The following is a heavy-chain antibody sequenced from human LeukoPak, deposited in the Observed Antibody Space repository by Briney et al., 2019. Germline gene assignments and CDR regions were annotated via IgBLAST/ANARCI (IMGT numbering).Heavy chain of an antibody. CDR2: ISAYNGNT. CDR3: ARDPAYKYSGSPPFDY. V-gene: IGHV1-18*01. Sequence: ASVKVSCKASGYTFTSYGISWVRQAPGQGLEWMGWISAYNGNTNYAQKLQGRVTMTTDTSTSTAYMELRSLRSDDTAVYYCARDPAYKYSGSPPFDYWGQGTLVTVSS. CDR1: GYTFTSYG. J-gene: IGHJ4*02. D-gene: IGHD6-6*01.